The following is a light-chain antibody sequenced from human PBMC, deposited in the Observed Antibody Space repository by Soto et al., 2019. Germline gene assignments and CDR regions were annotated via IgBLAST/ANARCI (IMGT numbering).Light chain of an antibody. CDR2: RDN. CDR3: VAWDDSLSGHV. J-gene: IGLJ1*01. CDR1: SSNIGSNY. Sequence: QSVLTQPPSASGTPGQRVTISCSGSSSNIGSNYAYWYQQLPGTAPKLLIYRDNQRPSGVPDRFSGSKSGTSASLAISGLRSEDEADYYCVAWDDSLSGHVFGTGTKLTVL. V-gene: IGLV1-47*01.